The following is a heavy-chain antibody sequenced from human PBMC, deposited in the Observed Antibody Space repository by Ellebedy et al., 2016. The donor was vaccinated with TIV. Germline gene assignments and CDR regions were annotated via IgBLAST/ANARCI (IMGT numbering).Heavy chain of an antibody. CDR3: ARVGYCSGGSCEYIDY. CDR1: GGTFSSYA. D-gene: IGHD2-15*01. V-gene: IGHV1-69*04. Sequence: AASVKVSCKASGGTFSSYAISWVRQAPGQGLEWMGRIIPILGIANYAQKLQGRVTMTTDTSTSTAYMELRSLRSDDTAVYYCARVGYCSGGSCEYIDYWGQGTLVTVSS. CDR2: IIPILGIA. J-gene: IGHJ4*02.